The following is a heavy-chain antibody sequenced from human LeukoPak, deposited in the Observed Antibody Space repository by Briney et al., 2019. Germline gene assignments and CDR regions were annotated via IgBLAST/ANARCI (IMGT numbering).Heavy chain of an antibody. D-gene: IGHD1-26*01. Sequence: ASVKVSCKASGYTFTGYYMHWVRQAPGQGLEWMGWINPNSGNTGYAQKFQGRVTMTRNTSISTAYMELSSLRSEDTAVYYCARSGGSYYGVDWFDPWGQGTLVTVSS. V-gene: IGHV1-8*02. CDR2: INPNSGNT. CDR1: GYTFTGYY. J-gene: IGHJ5*02. CDR3: ARSGGSYYGVDWFDP.